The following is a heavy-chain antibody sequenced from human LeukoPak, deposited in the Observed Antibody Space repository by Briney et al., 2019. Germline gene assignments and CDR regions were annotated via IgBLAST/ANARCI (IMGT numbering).Heavy chain of an antibody. D-gene: IGHD1-14*01. CDR1: GFTFSSYA. J-gene: IGHJ6*03. V-gene: IGHV3-23*01. Sequence: GGSLTLSCAASGFTFSSYAMSWVRQAPGKGLEWVSAISGSGGSTYYADSVKGRFTISRDNSKNTLYLQMNSLRAEDTAVYYCGALPGPGDYFHLMDLWGKRTTGPV. CDR2: ISGSGGST. CDR3: GALPGPGDYFHLMDL.